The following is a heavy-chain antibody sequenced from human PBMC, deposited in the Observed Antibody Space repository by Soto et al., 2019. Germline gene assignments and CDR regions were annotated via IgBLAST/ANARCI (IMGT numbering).Heavy chain of an antibody. Sequence: ASVKVSCKVSGYTLTELSMHLVRQAPGKGLEWMGGFDPEDGETIYAQKFQGRVTMTEDTSTDTAYMELSSLRSEDTAVYYCATKTTNYYYYGMDVWGQGTTVTVSS. J-gene: IGHJ6*02. CDR3: ATKTTNYYYYGMDV. CDR1: GYTLTELS. V-gene: IGHV1-24*01. CDR2: FDPEDGET.